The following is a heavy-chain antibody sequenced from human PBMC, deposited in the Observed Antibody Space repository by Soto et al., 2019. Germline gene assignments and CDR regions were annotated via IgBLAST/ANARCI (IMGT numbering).Heavy chain of an antibody. CDR3: ARNLVRFGELSLWSGDYYYYYGMDV. D-gene: IGHD3-16*02. CDR1: GYTFTSYA. CDR2: INAGNGNT. Sequence: GASVKVSCKASGYTFTSYAMHWVRQAPGQRLEWMGWINAGNGNTKYSQKFQGRVTITRDTSASTAYMELSSLRSEDTAVYYCARNLVRFGELSLWSGDYYYYYGMDVWGQGTTVTVSS. J-gene: IGHJ6*02. V-gene: IGHV1-3*01.